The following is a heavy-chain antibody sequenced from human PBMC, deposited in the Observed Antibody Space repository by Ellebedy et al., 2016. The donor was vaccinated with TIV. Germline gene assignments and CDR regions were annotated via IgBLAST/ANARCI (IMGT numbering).Heavy chain of an antibody. V-gene: IGHV5-51*01. Sequence: GESLKISCKGSGDSFDSYWLDWVRQMPGKGLEWMGILYPPDSDTKYSPSFQGQVTISVDKSISTAYLQWSSLKASDTAMYSCARHGVRSNVAWFDPWGQGTLVTVSS. D-gene: IGHD2-8*01. J-gene: IGHJ5*02. CDR1: GDSFDSYW. CDR3: ARHGVRSNVAWFDP. CDR2: LYPPDSDT.